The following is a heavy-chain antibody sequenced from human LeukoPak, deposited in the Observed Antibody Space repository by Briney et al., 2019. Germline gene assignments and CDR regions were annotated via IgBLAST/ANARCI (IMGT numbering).Heavy chain of an antibody. D-gene: IGHD3-10*01. V-gene: IGHV4-59*12. CDR3: ARGGLLWFGDYYFDY. CDR2: VFYNGST. CDR1: GGSISNYF. Sequence: SETLSLTCTVAGGSISNYFWSWIRQPPGKGLEWVGHVFYNGSTNYNPSLKSRVTISVDTSKNQFSLKLSSVTAADTAVYYCARGGLLWFGDYYFDYWGQGTLVTVSS. J-gene: IGHJ4*02.